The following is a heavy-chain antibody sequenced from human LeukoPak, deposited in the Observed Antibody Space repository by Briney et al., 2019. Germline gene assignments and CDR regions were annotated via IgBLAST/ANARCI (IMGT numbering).Heavy chain of an antibody. CDR1: GHTFTSYA. V-gene: IGHV1-8*01. J-gene: IGHJ3*01. Sequence: GASVKVSCKASGHTFTSYATNWVGQATGQGLEWMGWMNPNRGNVGYAPKLHGRVTMTTDNSIRTAYRELSRLTSEDPAVPSCVGGYCSGGIFLHDSGLHDAFDVWGQGTMVTVSS. D-gene: IGHD2-15*01. CDR2: MNPNRGNV. CDR3: VGGYCSGGIFLHDSGLHDAFDV.